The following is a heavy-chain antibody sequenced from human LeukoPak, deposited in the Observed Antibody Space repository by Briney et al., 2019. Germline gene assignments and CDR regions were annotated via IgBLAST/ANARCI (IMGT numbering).Heavy chain of an antibody. Sequence: PGGSLRLSCVASGFTFSNYGTHWVRQAPGKGLEWVTFMQYDGNDKFYADSVKGRFTISRDNSRNTLYLQMNSLRAEDTAVYYCARGYLNPDLLSGSSGLDYWGQGTLVTVSS. V-gene: IGHV3-30*02. CDR2: MQYDGNDK. J-gene: IGHJ4*02. D-gene: IGHD6-19*01. CDR3: ARGYLNPDLLSGSSGLDY. CDR1: GFTFSNYG.